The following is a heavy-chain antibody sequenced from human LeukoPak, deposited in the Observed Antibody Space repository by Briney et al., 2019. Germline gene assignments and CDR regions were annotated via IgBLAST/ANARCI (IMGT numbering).Heavy chain of an antibody. V-gene: IGHV1-18*01. D-gene: IGHD4-17*01. Sequence: GASVKVSCKASGYTLTSYGISWVRQTPGQGLEWMGWISPYNGNTKYAQKLQGRVTMTTDTSTSTAYMELRSLRSDDTAVYYCARQHDYGDYVGYWGQGTLVTVSS. CDR1: GYTLTSYG. J-gene: IGHJ4*02. CDR2: ISPYNGNT. CDR3: ARQHDYGDYVGY.